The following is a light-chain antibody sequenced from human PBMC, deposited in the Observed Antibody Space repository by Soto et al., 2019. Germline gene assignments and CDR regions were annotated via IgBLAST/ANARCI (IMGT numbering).Light chain of an antibody. Sequence: QSALTQPASVSGSPGQSITISCSGTSSDVGAYNYVSWYQRHPGKAPKLMIYEVSNRPSGVSNRFSGSKSGNTASLTISGLQAEDEADYYCSSYTGSSMGVFGGGTKVTVL. CDR2: EVS. CDR1: SSDVGAYNY. J-gene: IGLJ3*02. CDR3: SSYTGSSMGV. V-gene: IGLV2-14*01.